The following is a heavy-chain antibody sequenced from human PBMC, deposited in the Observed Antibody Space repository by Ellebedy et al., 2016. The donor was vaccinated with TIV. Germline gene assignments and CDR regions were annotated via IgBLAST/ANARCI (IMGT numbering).Heavy chain of an antibody. Sequence: PGGSLRLSCAASGFTFNSYAMSWVRQAPGKGLEWVSTISNTGSRTYYADSVEGRFIIPRDNSKRTLYLQMNSLRAEDTAIYYCAKGRGGGSDSSAPRYYFDYWGLGTLVTVSS. V-gene: IGHV3-23*01. CDR2: ISNTGSRT. J-gene: IGHJ4*02. D-gene: IGHD3-22*01. CDR3: AKGRGGGSDSSAPRYYFDY. CDR1: GFTFNSYA.